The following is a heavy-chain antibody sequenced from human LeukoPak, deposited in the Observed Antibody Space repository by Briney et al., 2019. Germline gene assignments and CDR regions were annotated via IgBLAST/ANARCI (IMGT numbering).Heavy chain of an antibody. CDR2: ISAYNGNT. V-gene: IGHV1-18*01. D-gene: IGHD1-26*01. CDR1: GYTFTSYG. Sequence: PGASVKVSCKASGYTFTSYGIIWVRQAPGQGLEWMGWISAYNGNTNYAQKLQGRVTMTTDTSTSTAYMELRSVRSDDTAVYDCARDALGGSYSFDDWGQGTLVTVSS. CDR3: ARDALGGSYSFDD. J-gene: IGHJ4*02.